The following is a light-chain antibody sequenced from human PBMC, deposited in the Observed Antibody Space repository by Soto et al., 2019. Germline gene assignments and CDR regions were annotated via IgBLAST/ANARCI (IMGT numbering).Light chain of an antibody. J-gene: IGLJ2*01. CDR2: DND. CDR1: SSNIGNNY. CDR3: GTWDNSLGDGHVV. Sequence: QSALTQPASVSGSPGQSITISCSGGSSNIGNNYVSWYQQLPGTAPKLLIYDNDKRPSGIPDRFSGSKSGTSATLGITGLQTGDEADYYCGTWDNSLGDGHVVFGGGTQLTVL. V-gene: IGLV1-51*01.